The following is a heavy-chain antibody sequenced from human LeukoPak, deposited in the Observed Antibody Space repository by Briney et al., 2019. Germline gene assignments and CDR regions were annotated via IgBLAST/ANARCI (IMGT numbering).Heavy chain of an antibody. CDR2: ISAYNGNT. Sequence: GASVKVSCKASGYTFTSYGISWVRQAPGQGLEWLGWISAYNGNTNYAQKLQGRVTMTTDTSTSTAYMELRSLRSDDTAVYYCAGDFAGYSSGWYLDYWGQGTLVTVSS. CDR3: AGDFAGYSSGWYLDY. V-gene: IGHV1-18*01. J-gene: IGHJ4*02. D-gene: IGHD6-19*01. CDR1: GYTFTSYG.